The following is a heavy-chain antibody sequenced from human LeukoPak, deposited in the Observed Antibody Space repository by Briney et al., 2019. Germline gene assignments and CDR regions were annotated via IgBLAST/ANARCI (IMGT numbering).Heavy chain of an antibody. V-gene: IGHV1-8*03. Sequence: ASVKVSCKAFGYTFTNYAIHWVRQAPGQGLEWMGWMNPNSGNTGYAQKFQGRVTITRNTSISTAYMELSSLRSEDTAVYYCARGRRGVVTRYYYYYMDVWGKGTTVTVSS. J-gene: IGHJ6*03. CDR3: ARGRRGVVTRYYYYYMDV. CDR2: MNPNSGNT. D-gene: IGHD4-23*01. CDR1: GYTFTNYA.